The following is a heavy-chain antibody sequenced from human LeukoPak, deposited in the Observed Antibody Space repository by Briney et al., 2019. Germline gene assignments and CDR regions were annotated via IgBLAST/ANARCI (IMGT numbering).Heavy chain of an antibody. D-gene: IGHD6-19*01. V-gene: IGHV4-4*07. Sequence: PSETLSLTCTVSGSSMSDYYWSWIRQPAGKGLECIGRIYPRGSTNYNPSLKSRVTMSVDTSKNQFSLNLSSVTAADTAVYYCAREQWSSGWHFDYWGQGSLVTVSS. CDR2: IYPRGST. J-gene: IGHJ4*02. CDR1: GSSMSDYY. CDR3: AREQWSSGWHFDY.